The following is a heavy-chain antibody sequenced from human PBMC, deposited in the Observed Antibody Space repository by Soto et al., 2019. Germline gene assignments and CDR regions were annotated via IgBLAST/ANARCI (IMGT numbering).Heavy chain of an antibody. Sequence: ASVKVSCKASGYTFNSYDINWVREATGQGLEWMGWMNPNTGNTDYAQKFHGRVTMTRNTSISTAYMELTSLISEDTAVYYCSRSNAWQTHYLHHVMDVWGQGTTVTVS. CDR1: GYTFNSYD. D-gene: IGHD1-26*01. J-gene: IGHJ6*02. V-gene: IGHV1-8*02. CDR3: SRSNAWQTHYLHHVMDV. CDR2: MNPNTGNT.